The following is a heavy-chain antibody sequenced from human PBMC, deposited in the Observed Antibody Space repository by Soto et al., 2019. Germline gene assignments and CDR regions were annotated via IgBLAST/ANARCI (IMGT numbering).Heavy chain of an antibody. CDR3: ARDGVYYYDSSGYVDAFDI. CDR2: ISTDKGKT. J-gene: IGHJ3*02. Sequence: GASVKVSCKTSGYTFTSFGISWVRQAPGQGLEWMGWISTDKGKTNYAQKFQGRVTMTTDTSTSTAYMELRSLRSDDTAVYYCARDGVYYYDSSGYVDAFDIWSQGTMVTVSS. CDR1: GYTFTSFG. V-gene: IGHV1-18*01. D-gene: IGHD3-22*01.